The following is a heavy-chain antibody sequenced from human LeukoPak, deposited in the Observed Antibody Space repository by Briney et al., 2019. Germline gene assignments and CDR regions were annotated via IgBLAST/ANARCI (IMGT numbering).Heavy chain of an antibody. CDR3: ARVDCSSTSCHLSRKNWFDP. D-gene: IGHD2-2*01. V-gene: IGHV4-31*03. Sequence: ASETLSLTCTVSGGSISSGGYYWSWIRQHPGKGLEWIGYIYYSGSTYYNPSLKSRVTISVDTSKNQFSLKLSSVTAADTAVYYCARVDCSSTSCHLSRKNWFDPWGQGTLVTVSS. CDR1: GGSISSGGYY. CDR2: IYYSGST. J-gene: IGHJ5*02.